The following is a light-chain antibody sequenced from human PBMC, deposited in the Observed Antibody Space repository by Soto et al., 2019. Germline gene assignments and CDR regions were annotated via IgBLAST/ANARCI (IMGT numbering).Light chain of an antibody. Sequence: DIQVTQSPSTLSASVGDRVTIICRASQTINRLMTWYQQKPGKAPKLLIYEASSLESGVPSRFSGTGSGPEFSLTISGLQPDDFATYYCQQFNSYTITFGQGTRLEIK. CDR1: QTINRL. V-gene: IGKV1-5*02. J-gene: IGKJ5*01. CDR3: QQFNSYTIT. CDR2: EAS.